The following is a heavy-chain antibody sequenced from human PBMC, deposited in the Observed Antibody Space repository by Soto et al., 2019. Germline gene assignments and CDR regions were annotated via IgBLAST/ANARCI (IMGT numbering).Heavy chain of an antibody. CDR2: MNPNSGNT. CDR3: ASTAAAGTSDY. J-gene: IGHJ4*02. CDR1: GYTFASDD. D-gene: IGHD6-13*01. V-gene: IGHV1-8*01. Sequence: QVQLVQSGAEVKKPGASVKVSCKASGYTFASDDSNWVRQATGQELEWMRWMNPNSGNTGYAQKFQGRVTMTRNTSISTAYMELSSLRSEDTAVYYCASTAAAGTSDYWGQGTLVTVSS.